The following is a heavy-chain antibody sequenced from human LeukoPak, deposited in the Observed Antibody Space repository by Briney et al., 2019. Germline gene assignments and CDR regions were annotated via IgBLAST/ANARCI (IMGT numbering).Heavy chain of an antibody. CDR1: GYTLTEIS. CDR2: FDAEDGET. D-gene: IGHD3-22*01. Sequence: ASVKVSCKVSGYTLTEISMHWVRQAPGKGLEWMGGFDAEDGETIYAQKFQGRVTMTEDTSTDTAYMELSSLRSEDTAVYYCATDPLLGTYDSSGYLDYWGQGTLVTVSS. J-gene: IGHJ4*02. V-gene: IGHV1-24*01. CDR3: ATDPLLGTYDSSGYLDY.